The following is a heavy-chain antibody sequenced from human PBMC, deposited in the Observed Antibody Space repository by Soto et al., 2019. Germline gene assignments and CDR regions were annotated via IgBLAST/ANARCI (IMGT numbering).Heavy chain of an antibody. CDR2: ISGSVGST. CDR3: AKDLYSGYDWDDY. CDR1: GFTFSSYA. D-gene: IGHD5-12*01. V-gene: IGHV3-23*01. J-gene: IGHJ4*02. Sequence: GGSLRLSCAASGFTFSSYAMSWVRQAPGKGLEWVSAISGSVGSTYYADSVKGRFTISRDNSKNTLYLQMNSLRAEDTAVYYCAKDLYSGYDWDDYWGQGTPVTVSS.